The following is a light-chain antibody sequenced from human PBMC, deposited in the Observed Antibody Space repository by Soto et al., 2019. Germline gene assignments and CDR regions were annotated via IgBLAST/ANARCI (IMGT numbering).Light chain of an antibody. CDR1: QTVSIF. V-gene: IGKV1-39*01. Sequence: DIQMSQSPPSLSASVGDRVSITCRASQTVSIFLNWYQHKSGQVPTVLIHSASTLVSGVPSRFTGSGSGTEFTLTIDNVQPEDFATDYCQQSYTAPLSFGQGTRLEI. CDR2: SAS. J-gene: IGKJ5*01. CDR3: QQSYTAPLS.